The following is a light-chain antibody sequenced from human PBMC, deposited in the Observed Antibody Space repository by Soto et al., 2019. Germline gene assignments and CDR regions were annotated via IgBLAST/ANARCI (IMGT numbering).Light chain of an antibody. CDR1: SSDVGGYNY. J-gene: IGLJ1*01. CDR3: NSFKA. Sequence: TSSDVGGYNYVSWYQQHPGKAPKLMIYDVSNRPSGVSNRFSGSKSGNTASLTISGLQAEDEADYYCNSFKAFGTGTKVTVL. CDR2: DVS. V-gene: IGLV2-14*03.